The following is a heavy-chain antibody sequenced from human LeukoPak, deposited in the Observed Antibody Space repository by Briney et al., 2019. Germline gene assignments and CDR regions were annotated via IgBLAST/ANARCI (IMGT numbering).Heavy chain of an antibody. CDR3: ARQSGGYSYKVWRVGAFDI. J-gene: IGHJ3*02. D-gene: IGHD5-18*01. CDR2: IYYSGST. Sequence: PSETLSLTCTVSGGSISSYYWSWIRQPPGKGLEWIGYIYYSGSTNYNPSLKSRVTISVDTSKNQFSLKLSSVTAADTAMYYCARQSGGYSYKVWRVGAFDIWGQGTMVTVSS. CDR1: GGSISSYY. V-gene: IGHV4-59*01.